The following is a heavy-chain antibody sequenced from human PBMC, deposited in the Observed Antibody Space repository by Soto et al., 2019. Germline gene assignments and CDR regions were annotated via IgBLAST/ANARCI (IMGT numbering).Heavy chain of an antibody. CDR1: GGTFGNSA. J-gene: IGHJ6*02. Sequence: QVQLVQSGAEVKKPGSSVTVSCKASGGTFGNSAISWVRQAPGQGLEWMGGIIPIFPTPDYAQKFQGRVTVTADESTSTAKLELTRLRSEDTAVYYRARDKGRQRLGGNSYWGIDVWRQGTTVTVSS. CDR2: IIPIFPTP. V-gene: IGHV1-69*12. CDR3: ARDKGRQRLGGNSYWGIDV. D-gene: IGHD3-9*01.